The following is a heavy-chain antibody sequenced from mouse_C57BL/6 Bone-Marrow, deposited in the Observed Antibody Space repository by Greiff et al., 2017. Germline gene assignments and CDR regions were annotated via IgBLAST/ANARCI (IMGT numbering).Heavy chain of an antibody. CDR1: GYTFTSYW. CDR2: IDPSDSYT. V-gene: IGHV1-69*01. J-gene: IGHJ2*01. CDR3: ARDSNYDYFDY. D-gene: IGHD2-5*01. Sequence: VQLQQSGAELVMPGASVKLSCKASGYTFTSYWMHWVKQRPGQGLEWIGEIDPSDSYTNYNQKFKGKATLTVDTSSNTAYMQLSSLTSEDSAVYYCARDSNYDYFDYWGQGTTLTVSS.